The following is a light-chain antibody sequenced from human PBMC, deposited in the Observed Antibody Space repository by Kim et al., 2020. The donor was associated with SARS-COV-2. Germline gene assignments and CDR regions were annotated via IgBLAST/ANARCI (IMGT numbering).Light chain of an antibody. CDR2: DAV. J-gene: IGKJ5*01. CDR1: QTINNY. CDR3: QQFGRSPIT. V-gene: IGKV3-20*01. Sequence: EIVLTQSPGTLSLSPGERATLSCRASQTINNYLVWYQQKPGQAPRLLIFDAVTRATGIPDRFSGSGYGTDFTLTITRLEPEDFAVYYCQQFGRSPITLGQGTRLEIK.